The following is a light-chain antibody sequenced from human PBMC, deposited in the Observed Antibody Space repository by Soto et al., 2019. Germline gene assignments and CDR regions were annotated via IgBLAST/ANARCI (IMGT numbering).Light chain of an antibody. V-gene: IGKV3D-15*01. Sequence: EIVMTQSPGTLSVSPGERATLSCRASQSVSNNLAWYQQKPGQAPRLLIYGASIRATGIPDRFSGSGSGTDFTLTISSLQSEDFAVYYCHQYNKWPPVFGGGTKVEIK. CDR2: GAS. CDR3: HQYNKWPPV. J-gene: IGKJ4*01. CDR1: QSVSNN.